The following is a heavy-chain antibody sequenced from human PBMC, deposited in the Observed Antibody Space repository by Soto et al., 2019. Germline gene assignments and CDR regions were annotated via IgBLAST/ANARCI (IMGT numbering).Heavy chain of an antibody. D-gene: IGHD3-10*01. CDR2: VHHSWGS. Sequence: QVQLQESGPGLVKPSETLSLSCTVSGGSFTSYYWGWIRQPPGKEMEWIGYVHHSWGSAYNPSLQXXVXISLDTSKSEFSLKLTSVTATATALYYCARQGFGPLHGLVDVWGQGTTVIVSS. CDR1: GGSFTSYY. V-gene: IGHV4-59*08. J-gene: IGHJ6*02. CDR3: ARQGFGPLHGLVDV.